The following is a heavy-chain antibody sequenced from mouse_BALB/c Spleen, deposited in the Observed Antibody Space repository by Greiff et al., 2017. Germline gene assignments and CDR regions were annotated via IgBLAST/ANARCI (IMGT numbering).Heavy chain of an antibody. CDR1: GFTFSSYA. D-gene: IGHD2-4*01. Sequence: VQLKESGGGLVKPGGSLKLSCAASGFTFSSYAMSWVRQTPEKRLEWVASISSGGSTYYPDSVKGRFTISRDNARNILYLQMSSLRSEDTAMYYCARYGRYDYYFDYWGQGTTLTVSS. V-gene: IGHV5-6-5*01. CDR3: ARYGRYDYYFDY. J-gene: IGHJ2*01. CDR2: ISSGGST.